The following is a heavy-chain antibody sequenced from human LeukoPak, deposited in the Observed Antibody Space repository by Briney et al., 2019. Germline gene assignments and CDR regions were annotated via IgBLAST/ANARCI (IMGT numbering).Heavy chain of an antibody. D-gene: IGHD3-3*02. CDR2: INHSGST. J-gene: IGHJ5*02. Sequence: SETLSLTCTVSGGSISGYYWSWIRQSPGKGLEWIGEINHSGSTNYNPSLKSRVTISVDTSKNQFSLKLSSVTAADTAVYYCARLADWFDPWGQGTLVTVSS. CDR1: GGSISGYY. CDR3: ARLADWFDP. V-gene: IGHV4-34*01.